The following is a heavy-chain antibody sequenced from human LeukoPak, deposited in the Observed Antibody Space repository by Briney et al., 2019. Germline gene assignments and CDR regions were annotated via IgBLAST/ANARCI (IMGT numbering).Heavy chain of an antibody. CDR3: AKDGGTGTTWFDP. CDR1: GFTFSSYA. V-gene: IGHV3-30*02. Sequence: GGSLRLSCAASGFTFSSYAMHWVRQAPGKGLEWVAFIRYDGSNKYYADSVKGRFTISRDNSKNTLYLQMNSLRAEDTAVYYCAKDGGTGTTWFDPWGQGTLVTVSS. J-gene: IGHJ5*02. D-gene: IGHD1-7*01. CDR2: IRYDGSNK.